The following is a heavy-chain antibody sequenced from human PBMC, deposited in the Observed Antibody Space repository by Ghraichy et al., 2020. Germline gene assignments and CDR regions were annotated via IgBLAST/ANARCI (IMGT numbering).Heavy chain of an antibody. CDR1: GFIFSGYW. Sequence: GGSLRLPCAASGFIFSGYWMSWVRQAPGKGPEWVANIKKDGSEKYYVDSVKGRFTISRDNAKNSLYLQMNSLRAEDTAVYYCARDLGSGWYFDYWGQGTLVTVSS. V-gene: IGHV3-7*01. J-gene: IGHJ4*02. D-gene: IGHD6-19*01. CDR3: ARDLGSGWYFDY. CDR2: IKKDGSEK.